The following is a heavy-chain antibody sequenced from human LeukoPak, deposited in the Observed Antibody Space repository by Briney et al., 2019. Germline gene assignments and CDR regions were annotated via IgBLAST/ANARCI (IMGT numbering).Heavy chain of an antibody. CDR1: GYSISSGYY. V-gene: IGHV4-38-2*01. CDR3: ARRVASAGTRWFDP. D-gene: IGHD6-13*01. CDR2: IYQSGST. J-gene: IGHJ5*02. Sequence: SETLSLTCAVSGYSISSGYYWGWIRQPPRKGLEWIETIYQSGSTYYNPSLKSRVTISVDTSMNQFSLKLRSVTATDTDVYYCARRVASAGTRWFDPWGQGTLVTVSS.